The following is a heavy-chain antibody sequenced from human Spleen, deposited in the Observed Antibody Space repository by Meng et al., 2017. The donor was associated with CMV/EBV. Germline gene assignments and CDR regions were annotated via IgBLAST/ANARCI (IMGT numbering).Heavy chain of an antibody. V-gene: IGHV1-18*03. CDR2: ISGFNGKT. CDR3: ARGYDYSNYVPVDF. J-gene: IGHJ4*02. Sequence: ASVKVSCKGSGYSFTSYWIGWVRQMPGKGLEWMGWISGFNGKTFYAQSFQDRLTLTTDTSTTTAYMELRGLRSDDMAVYFCARGYDYSNYVPVDFWGQGTLVTVSS. CDR1: GYSFTSYW. D-gene: IGHD4-11*01.